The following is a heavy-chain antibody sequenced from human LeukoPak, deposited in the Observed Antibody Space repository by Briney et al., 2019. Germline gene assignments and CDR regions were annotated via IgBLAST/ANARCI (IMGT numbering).Heavy chain of an antibody. V-gene: IGHV1-69*05. Sequence: ASVKVSCKASGGTLSSYAISWVRQAPGQGLEWMGGIIPIFGTANYAQKFQGRVTITTDESTSTAYMELSSLRSEDTAVYYCAKGRVPADWYYYYYMDVWGKGTTVTVSS. CDR1: GGTLSSYA. D-gene: IGHD2-2*01. CDR2: IIPIFGTA. CDR3: AKGRVPADWYYYYYMDV. J-gene: IGHJ6*03.